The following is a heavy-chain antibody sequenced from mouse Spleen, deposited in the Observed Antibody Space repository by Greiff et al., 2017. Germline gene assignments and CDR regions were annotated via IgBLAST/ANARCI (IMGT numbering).Heavy chain of an antibody. CDR2: INPNNGGT. CDR3: AREGGWLLPGAMDY. CDR1: GYTFTDYN. J-gene: IGHJ4*01. Sequence: VQLKESGPELVKPGASVKIPCKASGYTFTDYNMDWVKQSHGKSLEWIGDINPNNGGTIYNQKFKGKATLTVDKSSSTAYMELRSLTSEDTAVYYCAREGGWLLPGAMDYWGQGTSVTVSS. V-gene: IGHV1-18*01. D-gene: IGHD2-3*01.